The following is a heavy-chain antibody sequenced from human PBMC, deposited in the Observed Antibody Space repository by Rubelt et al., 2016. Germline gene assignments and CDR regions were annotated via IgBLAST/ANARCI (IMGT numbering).Heavy chain of an antibody. CDR2: INPNSGGT. V-gene: IGHV1-2*06. J-gene: IGHJ4*02. CDR3: ARDLGY. Sequence: MHWVRQAPGQGLEWMGRINPNSGGTNYAQKFQGRVTMTTDTSTSTAYMELRSLRSEDTAVYYCARDLGYWGQGTLVTVSS.